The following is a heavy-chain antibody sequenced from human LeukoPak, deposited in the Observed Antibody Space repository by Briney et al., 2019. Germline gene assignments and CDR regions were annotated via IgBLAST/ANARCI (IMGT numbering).Heavy chain of an antibody. J-gene: IGHJ4*02. D-gene: IGHD3-22*01. CDR3: ATYYYDSSGYKALDY. Sequence: ASVKVSCKASGYTFTSYAMHWVRQAPGQRLEWMGWINAGNGNTKYSQKLQGRVTITRDTSASTAYMELSSLRSEDTAVYYCATYYYDSSGYKALDYWGQGTLVTVSS. V-gene: IGHV1-3*01. CDR2: INAGNGNT. CDR1: GYTFTSYA.